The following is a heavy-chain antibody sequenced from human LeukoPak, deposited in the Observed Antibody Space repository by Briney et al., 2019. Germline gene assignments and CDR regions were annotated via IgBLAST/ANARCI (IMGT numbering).Heavy chain of an antibody. J-gene: IGHJ4*02. D-gene: IGHD3-3*01. Sequence: PGGSLRLSCAASGFTFSSYAMSWVRQAPVKGLEWVSAISGSGGSTYYADSVKGRFTISRDNSKNTLYLQMNSLRAEDTAVYYCAKVPRLRFLEWLPKYFDYWGQGTLVTVSS. V-gene: IGHV3-23*01. CDR2: ISGSGGST. CDR1: GFTFSSYA. CDR3: AKVPRLRFLEWLPKYFDY.